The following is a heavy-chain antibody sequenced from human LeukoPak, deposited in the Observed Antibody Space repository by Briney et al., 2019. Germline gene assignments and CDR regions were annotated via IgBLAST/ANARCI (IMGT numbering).Heavy chain of an antibody. CDR1: GFTFSSYA. J-gene: IGHJ3*02. Sequence: GGSLRLSCAASGFTFSSYAMSWVRQAPGKGLEWVSAISGSGGSTYYADSVKGRFTISRDNSKNTLYLQMNSLRAEDTAVYYCAKDYYDSSGHAPPPDAFDIWGQGTMVTVSS. V-gene: IGHV3-23*01. CDR2: ISGSGGST. D-gene: IGHD3-22*01. CDR3: AKDYYDSSGHAPPPDAFDI.